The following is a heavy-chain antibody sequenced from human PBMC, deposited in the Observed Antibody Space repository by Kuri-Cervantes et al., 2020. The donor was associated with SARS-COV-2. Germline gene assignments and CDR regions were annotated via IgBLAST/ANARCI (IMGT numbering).Heavy chain of an antibody. V-gene: IGHV4-59*08. Sequence: SETLSLTCAFYGESFSGYYWSWIRQPPGKGLEWIGYIYYSGSTYYNPSLKSRVTISVDTSKNQFSLKLSSVTAADTAVYYCARPGGFLDVWGKGTTVTVSS. CDR2: IYYSGST. CDR3: ARPGGFLDV. CDR1: GESFSGYY. D-gene: IGHD4-23*01. J-gene: IGHJ6*04.